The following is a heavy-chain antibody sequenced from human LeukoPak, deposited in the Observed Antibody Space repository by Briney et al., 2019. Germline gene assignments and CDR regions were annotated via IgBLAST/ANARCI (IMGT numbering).Heavy chain of an antibody. D-gene: IGHD1-14*01. CDR3: ARSPSHRFRDYMDV. J-gene: IGHJ6*03. CDR1: GFTFDDYG. Sequence: GGSLRLSCAASGFTFDDYGMSWVRQAPGKGLEWVSGINWSGGSTGYADSVKGRFTISRDNAKNSLYLQMNSLRAEDTALYYCARSPSHRFRDYMDVWGKGTTVTVSS. CDR2: INWSGGST. V-gene: IGHV3-20*04.